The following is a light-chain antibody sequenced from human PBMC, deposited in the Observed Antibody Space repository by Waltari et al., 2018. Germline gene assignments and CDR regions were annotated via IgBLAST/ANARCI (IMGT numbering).Light chain of an antibody. CDR3: QQYNTWPT. V-gene: IGKV3-15*01. CDR2: GAS. CDR1: QSISSN. J-gene: IGKJ4*01. Sequence: EIVMTQSPVTLSVSPRERATLSCSASQSISSNLAWYQQKPGQSPRLLIHGASTRATGIPARFSGSGSGTDFTLTISSLQSEDFAVYFCQQYNTWPTFGGGTKVEIK.